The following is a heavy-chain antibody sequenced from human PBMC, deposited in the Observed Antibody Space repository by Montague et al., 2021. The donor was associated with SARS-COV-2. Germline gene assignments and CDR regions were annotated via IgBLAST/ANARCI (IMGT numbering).Heavy chain of an antibody. CDR2: INHSGST. J-gene: IGHJ5*02. D-gene: IGHD6-25*01. Sequence: SETLSLTCAVYGGSFSGYYWSWIRQPPGKGLEWIGEINHSGSTNYNTSLKSRVTISVDTSKNQFSLKLSSVTAADTAVYYCARDGYSSGWNGLHWFDPWGQGTLVTVSS. CDR3: ARDGYSSGWNGLHWFDP. CDR1: GGSFSGYY. V-gene: IGHV4-34*01.